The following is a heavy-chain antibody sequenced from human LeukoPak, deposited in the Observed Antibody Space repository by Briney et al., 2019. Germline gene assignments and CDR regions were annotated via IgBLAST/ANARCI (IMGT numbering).Heavy chain of an antibody. CDR1: GYTFTSYD. D-gene: IGHD2-2*01. Sequence: ASVKVSCKASGYTFTSYDINWVRQAPGQGLEWMGWMNPNSGNTVYAQKFRARVTMTRNTSISTAYMELSSLRSEDTAVYYCASFPSLPSYWGQGTLVTVSS. CDR3: ASFPSLPSY. V-gene: IGHV1-8*01. J-gene: IGHJ4*02. CDR2: MNPNSGNT.